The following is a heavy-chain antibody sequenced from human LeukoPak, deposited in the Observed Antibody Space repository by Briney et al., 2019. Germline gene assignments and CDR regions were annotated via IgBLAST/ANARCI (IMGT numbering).Heavy chain of an antibody. CDR3: ARKSLGIVGATRAFDI. J-gene: IGHJ3*02. CDR2: INPNSGGT. D-gene: IGHD1-26*01. Sequence: ASVKVSCKASGYTFTGYYMHWVRQAPGQGLEWMGWINPNSGGTNYAQKFQGRVTMTRDTSISTAYMELSRLRSDDTAVYYCARKSLGIVGATRAFDIWGQGTMVTVSS. V-gene: IGHV1-2*02. CDR1: GYTFTGYY.